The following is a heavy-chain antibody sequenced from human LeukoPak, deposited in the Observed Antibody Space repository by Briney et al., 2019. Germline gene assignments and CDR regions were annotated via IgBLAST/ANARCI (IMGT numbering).Heavy chain of an antibody. CDR3: ARDSSAAGTRGYFDY. J-gene: IGHJ4*02. V-gene: IGHV3-30-3*01. CDR1: GFTFSSYA. Sequence: GGSLRLSCAASGFTFSSYAMHWVRQAPGKGLEWVAVISYDGSNKYYADSVKGRFTISRDNSKNALYLQMNSLRAEDTAVYYCARDSSAAGTRGYFDYWGQGTLVTVSS. CDR2: ISYDGSNK. D-gene: IGHD6-13*01.